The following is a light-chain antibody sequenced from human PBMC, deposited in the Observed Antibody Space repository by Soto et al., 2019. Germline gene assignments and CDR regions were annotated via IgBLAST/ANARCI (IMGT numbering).Light chain of an antibody. J-gene: IGLJ1*01. CDR1: SSDVGGYNY. Sequence: QSALTQPASVSGSPGQSITISCTVTSSDVGGYNYVSWYQQHPGKAPKLMIYDVSNRPSGVSNRFSGSKSGNTASLTISGLQAEDESDYYCSSYTGSSTYVFGTGTKVTVL. V-gene: IGLV2-14*01. CDR2: DVS. CDR3: SSYTGSSTYV.